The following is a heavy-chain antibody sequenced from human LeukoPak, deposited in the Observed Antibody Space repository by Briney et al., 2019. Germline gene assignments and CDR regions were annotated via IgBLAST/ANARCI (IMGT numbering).Heavy chain of an antibody. Sequence: PSETLSLTCAVYGGSFSGYYWSWIRQPQGKGLEWIGEINHSGSTNYNPSLKSRVTISVDTSKNQFSLKLSSVTAADTAVYYCARGQFGGDYWGQGTLVTVSS. V-gene: IGHV4-34*01. CDR3: ARGQFGGDY. CDR2: INHSGST. CDR1: GGSFSGYY. J-gene: IGHJ4*02. D-gene: IGHD5-24*01.